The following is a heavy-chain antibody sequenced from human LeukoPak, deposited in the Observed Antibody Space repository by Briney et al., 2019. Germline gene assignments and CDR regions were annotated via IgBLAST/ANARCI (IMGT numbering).Heavy chain of an antibody. D-gene: IGHD6-19*01. V-gene: IGHV3-15*01. CDR3: TTSSYSSGLHYYYYYYMDV. CDR1: GFTFSNYW. J-gene: IGHJ6*03. Sequence: GGSLRLSCAASGFTFSNYWMSWVRQAPGKGLEWVGRIKSTTDGGTTDYAAPVKGRFTISREDSESTLFLQMNSLEIEDTAVYYCTTSSYSSGLHYYYYYYMDVWGKGTTVTVSS. CDR2: IKSTTDGGTT.